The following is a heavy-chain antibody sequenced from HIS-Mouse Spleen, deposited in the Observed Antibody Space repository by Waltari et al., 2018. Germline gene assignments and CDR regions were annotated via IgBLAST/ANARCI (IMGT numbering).Heavy chain of an antibody. D-gene: IGHD6-13*01. Sequence: QLQLQESGPGLVKPSETLSLTCTVSGGSISSSSYYWGWIRQPPGKGLGWIGGFYYSGITYYNPSLKSRVTISVDTSKNQFSLKLSSVTAADTAVYYCAREIPYSSSWYDWYFDLWGRGTLVTVSS. V-gene: IGHV4-39*07. CDR3: AREIPYSSSWYDWYFDL. CDR1: GGSISSSSYY. CDR2: FYYSGIT. J-gene: IGHJ2*01.